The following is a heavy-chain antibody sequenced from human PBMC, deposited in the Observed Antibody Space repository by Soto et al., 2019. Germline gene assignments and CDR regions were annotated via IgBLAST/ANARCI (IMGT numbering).Heavy chain of an antibody. V-gene: IGHV3-9*01. J-gene: IGHJ4*02. CDR1: GFTFDDYA. CDR2: ISWNSGSI. D-gene: IGHD3-10*01. Sequence: GGSLRLSCAASGFTFDDYAMHWVRQAPGKGLEWVSGISWNSGSIGYADSVKGRFTISRDNAKNSLYLQMNSLRAEDTALYYCAKSARGGSDYWGQGTLVTVSS. CDR3: AKSARGGSDY.